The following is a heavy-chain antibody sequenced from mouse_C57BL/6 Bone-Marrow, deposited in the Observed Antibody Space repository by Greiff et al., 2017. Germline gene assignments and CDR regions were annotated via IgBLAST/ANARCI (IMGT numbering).Heavy chain of an antibody. J-gene: IGHJ1*03. D-gene: IGHD1-1*01. CDR1: GFTFSSYT. CDR2: ISGGGGNT. CDR3: SRQVTTVLATKYFDV. V-gene: IGHV5-9*01. Sequence: EVMLVESGGGLVKPGGSLKLSCAASGFTFSSYTMSWVRQTPEKRLQWVAAISGGGGNTYYPDSVQGRFTLSRDNDKNILYLQMSSLRSEDTALYYGSRQVTTVLATKYFDVWGTGTTVTVSS.